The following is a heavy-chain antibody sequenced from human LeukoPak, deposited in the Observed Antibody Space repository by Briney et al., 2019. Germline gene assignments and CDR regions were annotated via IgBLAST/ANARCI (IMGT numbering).Heavy chain of an antibody. D-gene: IGHD3-10*02. J-gene: IGHJ5*02. CDR3: ARSPVFEPYTWFDP. CDR1: GGSISSYY. CDR2: IYYSGST. Sequence: PSETLSLTCTVSGGSISSYYWSWIRQPPGKGLEWIGYIYYSGSTNYNPSLKSRVTISVDTSKNQFSLKLSSVTAAATAVYYCARSPVFEPYTWFDPWGQGTLVTVSS. V-gene: IGHV4-59*08.